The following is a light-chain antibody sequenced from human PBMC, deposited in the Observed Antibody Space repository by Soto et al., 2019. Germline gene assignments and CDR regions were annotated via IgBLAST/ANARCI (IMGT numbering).Light chain of an antibody. Sequence: ETVMTQSPATLSLSPGERATLSCRASQSVSTNLAWYQHKPGQAPRLLIYGTSTRATGIPARFSGSGSGTELTLTISSLQSEDFSIYYCQQYNNWPLTFGGGTKVDIK. CDR3: QQYNNWPLT. J-gene: IGKJ4*01. V-gene: IGKV3-15*01. CDR2: GTS. CDR1: QSVSTN.